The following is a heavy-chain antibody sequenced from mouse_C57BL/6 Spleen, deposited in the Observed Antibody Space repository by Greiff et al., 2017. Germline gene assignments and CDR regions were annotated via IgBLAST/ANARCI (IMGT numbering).Heavy chain of an antibody. CDR2: IDPSDSYT. J-gene: IGHJ1*03. CDR1: GYTFTSYW. D-gene: IGHD1-1*01. Sequence: QVQLQQPGAELVMPGASVKLSCKASGYTFTSYWMHWVKQRPGQGLEWIGEIDPSDSYTNYTQKFKGKFTLTVDKSSSTAYMQLSSLTSEESAVYYCARQGYYYGRYFDVWGTGTTVTVSS. CDR3: ARQGYYYGRYFDV. V-gene: IGHV1-69*01.